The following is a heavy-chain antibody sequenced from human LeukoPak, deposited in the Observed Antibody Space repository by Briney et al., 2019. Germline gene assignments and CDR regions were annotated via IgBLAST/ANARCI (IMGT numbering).Heavy chain of an antibody. V-gene: IGHV4-38-2*02. CDR3: ARDIRDYYDSSGYYYYYMDV. CDR1: GYSISSGYY. CDR2: IYHSGST. Sequence: PSETLSLTCTVSGYSISSGYYWGWIRQPPGKGLEWIGSIYHSGSTYYNPSLKSRVTMSVDTSKNQFSLKLSSVTAADTAVYYCARDIRDYYDSSGYYYYYMDVWGKGTTVTVSS. J-gene: IGHJ6*03. D-gene: IGHD3-22*01.